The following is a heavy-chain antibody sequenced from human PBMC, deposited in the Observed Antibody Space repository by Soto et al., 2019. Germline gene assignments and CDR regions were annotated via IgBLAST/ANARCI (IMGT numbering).Heavy chain of an antibody. Sequence: QVQLVQSGGEVKKPGASVKVSCKASGYTLTSYGFSWVRQAPGQGLEWMGWINGYTGNTHYAQKFQGRVTMTIDTSTSTAYMELWTLISDDTAVYYCARSWVTGKGGMDVWGQGTTVTVSS. CDR1: GYTLTSYG. CDR2: INGYTGNT. J-gene: IGHJ6*02. V-gene: IGHV1-18*01. CDR3: ARSWVTGKGGMDV. D-gene: IGHD3-16*01.